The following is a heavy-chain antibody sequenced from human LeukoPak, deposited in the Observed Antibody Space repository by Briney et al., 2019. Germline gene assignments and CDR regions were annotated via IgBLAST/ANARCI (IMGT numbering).Heavy chain of an antibody. D-gene: IGHD3-16*02. CDR3: AKGRLTGLRLGELSH. CDR1: GFTFSSYG. V-gene: IGHV3-30*02. CDR2: IRYDGSNK. Sequence: GGSLRLSCAASGFTFSSYGMHWVRQAPGKGLEWVAFIRYDGSNKYYADSVKGRFTISRDNSKNTLYLQMNSLRAEDTAVYYCAKGRLTGLRLGELSHWGQGTLVTVSS. J-gene: IGHJ4*02.